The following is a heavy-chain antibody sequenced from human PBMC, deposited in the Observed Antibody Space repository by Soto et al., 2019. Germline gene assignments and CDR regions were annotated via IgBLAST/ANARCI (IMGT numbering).Heavy chain of an antibody. V-gene: IGHV1-18*01. Sequence: QVQLVQYGAEVKKPGASVKVSCKASGYTFTSYGISWVRQAPGQGLEWMGWISAYNGNTNYAQKLQGRVTMTTDTSTSTAYMELRSLRSDDTAVYYCARALSSGSWDWYFDLWGRGTLVTVSS. CDR1: GYTFTSYG. CDR2: ISAYNGNT. CDR3: ARALSSGSWDWYFDL. J-gene: IGHJ2*01. D-gene: IGHD2-15*01.